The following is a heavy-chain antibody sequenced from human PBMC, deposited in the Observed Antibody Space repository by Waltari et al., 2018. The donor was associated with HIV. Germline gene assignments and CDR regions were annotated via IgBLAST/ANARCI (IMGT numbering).Heavy chain of an antibody. V-gene: IGHV3-23*01. J-gene: IGHJ4*02. CDR1: GFIFNTYA. CDR2: ISGSGETT. D-gene: IGHD3-16*01. CDR3: KGGYDYGRGY. Sequence: EVHLLESGGGLAQPGGSLRLSCVGSGFIFNTYAMSWDRQAPGKGLEWVAGISGSGETTDYAHSVKGRFTMSRDNSNNTVHLQMYGLRIDDTAVYYCKGGYDYGRGYWGQGTLVTVSS.